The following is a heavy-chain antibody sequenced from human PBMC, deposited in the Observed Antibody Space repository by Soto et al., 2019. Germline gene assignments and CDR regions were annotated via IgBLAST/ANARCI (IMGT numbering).Heavy chain of an antibody. J-gene: IGHJ6*02. CDR1: GFMFSNHG. CDR2: IWSDGNNR. Sequence: HPGGSLRLSCAASGFMFSNHGMHWVRQAPGKGLEWVAVIWSDGNNRYYADSVKGRFTISRDNSKNTVYLQMNSLRAEDTAVYFCARDLAEPSGMDVWGQGTTVTVSS. V-gene: IGHV3-33*01. CDR3: ARDLAEPSGMDV.